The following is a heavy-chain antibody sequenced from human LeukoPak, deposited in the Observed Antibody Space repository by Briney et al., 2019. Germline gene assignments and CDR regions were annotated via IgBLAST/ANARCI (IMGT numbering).Heavy chain of an antibody. Sequence: PGGSLRLSCAASGFTFSSYWMHWVRQAPGKGLVWVSRINSDGRSTSYADSVKGRFTISRDNAKHTLYLHMNSLRAEDTAVYYCARERRYYYDSSGYYYRGIADYWGQGTLVTVSS. CDR3: ARERRYYYDSSGYYYRGIADY. CDR1: GFTFSSYW. D-gene: IGHD3-22*01. CDR2: INSDGRST. J-gene: IGHJ4*02. V-gene: IGHV3-74*01.